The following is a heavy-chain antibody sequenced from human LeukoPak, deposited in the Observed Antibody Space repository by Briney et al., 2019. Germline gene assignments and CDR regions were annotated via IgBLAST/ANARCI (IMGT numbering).Heavy chain of an antibody. CDR3: AKVYTYYDFWSGYYPEPHFDY. D-gene: IGHD3-3*01. CDR2: ISGSGGST. V-gene: IGHV3-23*01. CDR1: GFTVSGVY. J-gene: IGHJ4*02. Sequence: PGGSLRLSCVASGFTVSGVYMSWVRQAPGKGLEWVSAISGSGGSTYYADSVKGRFTISRDNSKNTLYLQMNSLRAEDTAVYYCAKVYTYYDFWSGYYPEPHFDYWGQGTLVTVSS.